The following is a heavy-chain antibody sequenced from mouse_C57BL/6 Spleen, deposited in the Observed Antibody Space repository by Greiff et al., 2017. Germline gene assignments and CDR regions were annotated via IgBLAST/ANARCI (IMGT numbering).Heavy chain of an antibody. J-gene: IGHJ3*01. CDR2: IWSGGST. Sequence: QVQLKQSGPGLVQPSQSLSITCTVSGFSLTSYGVHWVRQSPGKGLEWLGVIWSGGSTDYNAAFISRLSISKDNSKSQVFFKMNSLQADDTAIYYCARNGGYYDYDGFAYWGQGTLVTVSA. CDR1: GFSLTSYG. CDR3: ARNGGYYDYDGFAY. V-gene: IGHV2-2*01. D-gene: IGHD2-4*01.